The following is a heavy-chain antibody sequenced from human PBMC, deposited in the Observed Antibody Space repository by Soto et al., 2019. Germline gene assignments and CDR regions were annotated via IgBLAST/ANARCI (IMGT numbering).Heavy chain of an antibody. CDR2: IIPIFGTA. CDR1: GGTLSSYA. V-gene: IGHV1-69*13. D-gene: IGHD2-8*01. CDR3: ARRGPELYASRRYYYYYGMDV. J-gene: IGHJ6*02. Sequence: ASVKVSCKASGGTLSSYAISWVRQAPGQGLEWMGGIIPIFGTANYAQKFQGRVTITADESTSTAYMELSSLRSEDTAVYYCARRGPELYASRRYYYYYGMDVWGQGTTVTVSS.